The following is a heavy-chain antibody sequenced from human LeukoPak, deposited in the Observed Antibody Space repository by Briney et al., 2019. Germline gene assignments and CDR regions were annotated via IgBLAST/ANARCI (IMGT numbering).Heavy chain of an antibody. V-gene: IGHV4-39*07. CDR3: ARDKRVLLWFGESLN. Sequence: PSETLSLTCTVSGGSINSSSYYWGWIRQPPGKGLEWIGSLYYSGTTYCTPSLESRVSISVDTSNNQFSLTLSSVTAADTAVYYCARDKRVLLWFGESLNWGQGTLVTVSS. D-gene: IGHD3-10*01. CDR2: LYYSGTT. CDR1: GGSINSSSYY. J-gene: IGHJ4*02.